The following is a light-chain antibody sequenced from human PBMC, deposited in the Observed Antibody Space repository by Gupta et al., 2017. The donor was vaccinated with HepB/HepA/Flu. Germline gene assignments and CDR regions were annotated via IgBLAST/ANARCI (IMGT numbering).Light chain of an antibody. CDR1: SSDVGGYNY. CDR2: DVS. J-gene: IGLJ1*01. CDR3: SSYTSSSTPVYV. V-gene: IGLV2-14*01. Sequence: QSALTQPASVSGSPGQSITISCTGTSSDVGGYNYVSWYQQHPGKAPKLMIYDVSNRPSGVSNRVSGSKSGNTASLTISGLQAEDEADYYCSSYTSSSTPVYVFGTGTKVTVL.